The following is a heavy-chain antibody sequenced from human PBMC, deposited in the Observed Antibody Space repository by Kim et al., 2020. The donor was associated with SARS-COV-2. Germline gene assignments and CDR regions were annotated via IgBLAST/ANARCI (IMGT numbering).Heavy chain of an antibody. CDR1: GYSFTDYP. CDR2: INTNTGNP. J-gene: IGHJ6*02. CDR3: ARDSEVTLRRHYFYWGMDV. Sequence: ASVKVSCKASGYSFTDYPLNWVRQAPGQGLQWMGWINTNTGNPIYAQGFGGRFVFSLDTSIRTASLQISDLKAGDTAVYYCARDSEVTLRRHYFYWGMDVWGQGTTVTVSS. D-gene: IGHD7-27*01. V-gene: IGHV7-4-1*02.